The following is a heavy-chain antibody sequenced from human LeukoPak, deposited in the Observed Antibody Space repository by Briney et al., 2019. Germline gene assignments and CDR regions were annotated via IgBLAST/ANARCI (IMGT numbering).Heavy chain of an antibody. CDR2: IDSSGGYM. V-gene: IGHV3-21*06. CDR3: LRGDRRDY. CDR1: GFTFSSAW. J-gene: IGHJ4*02. Sequence: GGSLRLSCAASGFTFSSAWVSWGRQAPGKGVEWVSSIDSSGGYMFYADSVKGRFFISRDNAKDSLYLQMNSLRVEDTAVYYCLRGDRRDYWGQGTLVTVSS.